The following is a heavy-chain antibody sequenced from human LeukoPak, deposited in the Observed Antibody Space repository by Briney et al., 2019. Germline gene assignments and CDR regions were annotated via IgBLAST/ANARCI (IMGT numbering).Heavy chain of an antibody. Sequence: PGGSLRLSCAASGFTFSSSWMSWVRQAPGKGLEWVANTKQDGSEIYYVDSVKGRFTISRDNAKNSLYLQMNSLRADDTAVYYCARDSGGYWGQGTLVTVSS. V-gene: IGHV3-7*01. CDR3: ARDSGGY. CDR2: TKQDGSEI. J-gene: IGHJ4*02. CDR1: GFTFSSSW.